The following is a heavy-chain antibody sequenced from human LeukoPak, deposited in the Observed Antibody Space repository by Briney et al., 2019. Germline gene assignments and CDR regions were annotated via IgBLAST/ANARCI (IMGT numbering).Heavy chain of an antibody. D-gene: IGHD5-18*01. CDR2: VSHDGSTK. V-gene: IGHV3-30*10. CDR1: GFTFSSYA. CDR3: ARAIMGTENLDY. Sequence: GGSLRLSCAASGFTFSSYAMHWVRQAPGKGLEWVAVVSHDGSTKYYTDSVRGRFTISRDNSKNTFFLQLNGLRTGDTAVYYCARAIMGTENLDYWGQGTQVTVSS. J-gene: IGHJ4*02.